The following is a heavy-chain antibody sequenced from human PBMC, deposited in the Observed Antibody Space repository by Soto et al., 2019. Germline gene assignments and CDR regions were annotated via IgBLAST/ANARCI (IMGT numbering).Heavy chain of an antibody. CDR3: ARDLTRENWFDP. J-gene: IGHJ5*02. V-gene: IGHV4-59*01. CDR2: MYYSGST. D-gene: IGHD2-2*01. Sequence: VQLQESGPGLVKPSETLSLSCTVSGVSISSYYWSWILQSPGKGLEWIASMYYSGSTKYNPSLKSRVTMSADMSKNQFSLKLSSVIAADTAVYYCARDLTRENWFDPWGQGTLVTVSS. CDR1: GVSISSYY.